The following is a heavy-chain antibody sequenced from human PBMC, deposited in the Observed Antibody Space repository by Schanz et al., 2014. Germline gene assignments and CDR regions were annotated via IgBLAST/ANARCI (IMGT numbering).Heavy chain of an antibody. CDR1: GFTFSDHF. V-gene: IGHV3-23*04. J-gene: IGHJ4*02. Sequence: EVKLVESGGGLVQPGGSLRLSCAASGFTFSDHFMDWVRQAPGKGLEWISAISGSGVSTHYADSVKGRFTISRDNSKSTLYLQMNSLRAEDTAVYYCARDGDFDYWGQGTLVTVSA. CDR2: ISGSGVST. CDR3: ARDGDFDY.